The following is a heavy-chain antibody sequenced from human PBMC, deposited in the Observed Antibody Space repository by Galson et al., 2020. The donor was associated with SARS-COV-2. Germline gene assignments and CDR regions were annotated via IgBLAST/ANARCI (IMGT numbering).Heavy chain of an antibody. CDR1: GFTFSSYW. D-gene: IGHD3-22*01. CDR3: ANLNLMIVDIFDL. CDR2: VKQDGSDR. Sequence: PGGSLRLSCAASGFTFSSYWMSWVRQAPGKGLEWVANVKQDGSDRYYVDSVKGRFTISSDYAKNSVYLQMNSLRAEDTAVYYCANLNLMIVDIFDLWGRGTLVTVSS. V-gene: IGHV3-7*01. J-gene: IGHJ2*01.